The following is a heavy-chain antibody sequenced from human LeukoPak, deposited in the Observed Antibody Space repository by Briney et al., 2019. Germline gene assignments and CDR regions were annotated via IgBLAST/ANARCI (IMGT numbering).Heavy chain of an antibody. CDR1: GGSLSGYY. CDR2: INHSGST. Sequence: SETLSLTCAVYGGSLSGYYWSWIRQPPGKGLEWIGEINHSGSTNYNPSLKSRVTISLDTSRNQFSLKLNSVTAADTAVYYCAKSNGYGLIDIWGQGTMVTVSS. V-gene: IGHV4-34*01. D-gene: IGHD3-22*01. CDR3: AKSNGYGLIDI. J-gene: IGHJ3*02.